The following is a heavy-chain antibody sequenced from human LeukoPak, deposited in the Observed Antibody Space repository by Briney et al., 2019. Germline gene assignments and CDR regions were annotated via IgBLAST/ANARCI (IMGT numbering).Heavy chain of an antibody. Sequence: PGGSLRLSCAASGFTFSSYEMNWVRHAPGKGLEWVSYISSSGSTIYYADSVKGRFTISGDNAKNSLYLQMNSLRAEDTAVYYCARGWALGYTYGHGQLEYWGQGTLVTVSS. CDR2: ISSSGSTI. V-gene: IGHV3-48*03. D-gene: IGHD5-18*01. CDR3: ARGWALGYTYGHGQLEY. CDR1: GFTFSSYE. J-gene: IGHJ4*02.